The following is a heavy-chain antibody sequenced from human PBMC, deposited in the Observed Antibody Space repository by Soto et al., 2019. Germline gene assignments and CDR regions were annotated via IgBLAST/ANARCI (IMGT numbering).Heavy chain of an antibody. J-gene: IGHJ4*02. CDR2: LSGGGGST. CDR1: GFTFSSYA. CDR3: AKVKKDYGDYGEPGEWYYFDY. Sequence: EVQLLESGGGLVQPGGSLRLSCAASGFTFSSYAMSWVRQAPGKGLEWVSALSGGGGSTYYADSVKGRFTISRDNSKNTLYLQMNSLRAEDTAVYYCAKVKKDYGDYGEPGEWYYFDYWGQGTLVTVSS. V-gene: IGHV3-23*01. D-gene: IGHD4-17*01.